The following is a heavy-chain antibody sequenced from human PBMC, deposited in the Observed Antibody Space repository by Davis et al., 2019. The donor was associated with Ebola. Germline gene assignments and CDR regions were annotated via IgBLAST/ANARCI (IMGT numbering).Heavy chain of an antibody. J-gene: IGHJ4*02. CDR1: GGSISSHY. CDR3: ARGVYGSGSYLQF. V-gene: IGHV4-59*11. CDR2: IYYSWST. Sequence: PSETLSLTCAVYGGSISSHYWSWIRQPPGTGLEWIGYIYYSWSTNYNPSLKSRVTIPVDTSKNQFSLKLSSVTAADTAVYYCARGVYGSGSYLQFWGQGTLVTVSS. D-gene: IGHD3-10*01.